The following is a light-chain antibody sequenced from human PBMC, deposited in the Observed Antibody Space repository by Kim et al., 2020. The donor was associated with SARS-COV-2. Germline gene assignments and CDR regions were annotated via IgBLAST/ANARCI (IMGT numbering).Light chain of an antibody. J-gene: IGKJ2*01. CDR2: KTS. CDR3: QLYNRYSNT. CDR1: QSISSL. Sequence: SASVGDRVTITCRARQSISSLFAGYQQRPGKAPKLLIYKTSSLKSGVTSGFSGSRSETEFTLTISTLQPDDCTTYYFQLYNRYSNTCGQGTELEI. V-gene: IGKV1-5*03.